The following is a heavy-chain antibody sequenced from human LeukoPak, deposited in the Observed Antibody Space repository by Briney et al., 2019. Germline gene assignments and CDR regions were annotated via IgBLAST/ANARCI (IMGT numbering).Heavy chain of an antibody. CDR3: ARDLGPTPVGY. CDR2: INPNSGGT. J-gene: IGHJ4*02. CDR1: GYTFTTYP. D-gene: IGHD3-16*01. Sequence: ASVRVSCKASGYTFTTYPIHWVRQAPGQGLEWMGWINPNSGGTNYAQKFQGRVTMTRDTSITTAYMELTRLRSDDTAVYYCARDLGPTPVGYWGQGTLVTVSS. V-gene: IGHV1-2*02.